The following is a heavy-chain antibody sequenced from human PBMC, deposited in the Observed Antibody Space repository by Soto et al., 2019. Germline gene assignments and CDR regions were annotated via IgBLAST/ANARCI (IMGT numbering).Heavy chain of an antibody. CDR1: GGSISSYY. J-gene: IGHJ3*02. CDR2: IYYSGST. D-gene: IGHD4-17*01. CDR3: ARVKITVTTRFDAFDI. V-gene: IGHV4-59*01. Sequence: SETLSLTCTVSGGSISSYYWSWIRQPPGKGLEWIGYIYYSGSTNYNPSLKSRVTISVDTSKNQFSLKLSSVTAADTAVYYCARVKITVTTRFDAFDIWGQGTMVTVSS.